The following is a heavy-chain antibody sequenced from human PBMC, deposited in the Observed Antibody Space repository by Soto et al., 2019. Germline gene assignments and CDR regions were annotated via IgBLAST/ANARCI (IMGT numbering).Heavy chain of an antibody. V-gene: IGHV4-39*01. J-gene: IGHJ4*02. CDR1: GDSINSNSYF. CDR2: IYYSGST. CDR3: ARHKASYYDPLLH. D-gene: IGHD3-22*01. Sequence: PSETLSLTCTVSGDSINSNSYFWGWIRQPPGKGLEWIATIYYSGSTYYNPSLKSRVTISLDTSKNQFSLKLSSVTAADTAVYYCARHKASYYDPLLHWGLGTLVTVSS.